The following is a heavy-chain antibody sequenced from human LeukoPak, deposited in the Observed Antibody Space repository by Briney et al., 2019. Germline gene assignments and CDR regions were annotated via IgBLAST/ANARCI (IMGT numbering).Heavy chain of an antibody. CDR3: TRDGYNRPSDY. V-gene: IGHV3-49*04. D-gene: IGHD5-12*01. CDR1: GFTFGDYA. J-gene: IGHJ4*02. Sequence: GRSLRLSCTASGFTFGDYAMSWVRQAPGKGLEWVGFIRSKAYGGTTEYAASVKGRFTISRDDSKSIAYLQMNSLKTEDTAAYYCTRDGYNRPSDYWGQGTLVTVSS. CDR2: IRSKAYGGTT.